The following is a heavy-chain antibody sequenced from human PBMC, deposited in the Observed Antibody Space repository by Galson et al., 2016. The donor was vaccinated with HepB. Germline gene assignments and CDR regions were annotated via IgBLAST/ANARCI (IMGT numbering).Heavy chain of an antibody. Sequence: SLRLSCAASGFTFSSSAMTWVRQAPGKGLEWVSAISGSGRATYYADSLKGRFTISRDNSKNTLYLQMNSLRAEDTAVYYCAKDSLRSGTTNYWGQGTLVTVSS. V-gene: IGHV3-23*01. CDR2: ISGSGRAT. D-gene: IGHD1-26*01. CDR3: AKDSLRSGTTNY. J-gene: IGHJ4*02. CDR1: GFTFSSSA.